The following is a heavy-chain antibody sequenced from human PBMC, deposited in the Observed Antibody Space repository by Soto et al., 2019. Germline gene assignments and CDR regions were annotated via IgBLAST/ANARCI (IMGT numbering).Heavy chain of an antibody. Sequence: EVQLVESGGGLVQPGGSLRLSCAASGFTFSNFWMSWVRQAPGKGLEWVASIKSDGSERSHVDAVRGRFSISRDNARNSLYLQMNSLRADDTAVYYCAKMEGMDPWAYSFDYWGQGTLVTVSS. V-gene: IGHV3-7*05. CDR2: IKSDGSER. CDR1: GFTFSNFW. D-gene: IGHD2-2*03. J-gene: IGHJ4*02. CDR3: AKMEGMDPWAYSFDY.